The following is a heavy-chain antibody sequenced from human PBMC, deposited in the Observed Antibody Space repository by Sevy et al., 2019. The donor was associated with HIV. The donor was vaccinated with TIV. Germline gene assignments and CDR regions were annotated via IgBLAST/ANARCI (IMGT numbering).Heavy chain of an antibody. J-gene: IGHJ4*02. CDR2: ISHDEIHK. V-gene: IGHV3-30*04. CDR3: ARDLPHLLPWELSRGSDF. CDR1: GFTFSNYA. Sequence: GGSLRLSCTAYGFTFSNYAVHWVRQAPGKGLEWVAIISHDEIHKDFADSVRGRFSISRHTSKNTISLQMNSLRPEDTAVYYCARDLPHLLPWELSRGSDFWGQGTLVTVSS. D-gene: IGHD3-16*01.